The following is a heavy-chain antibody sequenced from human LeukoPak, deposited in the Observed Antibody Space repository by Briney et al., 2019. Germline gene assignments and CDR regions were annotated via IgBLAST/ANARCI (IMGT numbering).Heavy chain of an antibody. J-gene: IGHJ6*02. V-gene: IGHV3-23*01. CDR1: GLTFSDYG. D-gene: IGHD3-10*01. Sequence: GGSLRLSCVASGLTFSDYGMHWVRQAPGKGLEWVSAISGSGGSTYYADSVKGRFTISRDNSKNTLYLQMNSLRAEDTAVYYCAKRFITMVRGVISHYHGMDVWGQGTTVTVSS. CDR3: AKRFITMVRGVISHYHGMDV. CDR2: ISGSGGST.